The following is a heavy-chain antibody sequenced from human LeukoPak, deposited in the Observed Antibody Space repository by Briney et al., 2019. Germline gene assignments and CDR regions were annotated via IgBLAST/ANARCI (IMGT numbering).Heavy chain of an antibody. Sequence: GGSLRLSCAASGFTFSSYWMSWVRQAPGKGLEWVANIKQDGSEKYYVDSVKGRFTISRDNAKNSLYLQMNSLRAEDTAVYYCSREPMYFDFWSGYSPKKIFHPRGQGTLVTVSS. CDR1: GFTFSSYW. CDR3: SREPMYFDFWSGYSPKKIFHP. D-gene: IGHD3-3*01. CDR2: IKQDGSEK. V-gene: IGHV3-7*01. J-gene: IGHJ5*02.